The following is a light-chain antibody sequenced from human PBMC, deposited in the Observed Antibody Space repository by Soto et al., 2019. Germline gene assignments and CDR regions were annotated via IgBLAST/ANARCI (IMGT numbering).Light chain of an antibody. CDR2: EVS. CDR1: SRDVDAYDF. Sequence: QSVLTQPRSVSGSPGQLVAISCTGTSRDVDAYDFVSWYQHHPGKAPKLIISEVSKRPSGVSHRFSGSKSGNTASLTISGLQAEDEADYFCCSFAGSFYVFGTGTKVTVL. V-gene: IGLV2-11*01. J-gene: IGLJ1*01. CDR3: CSFAGSFYV.